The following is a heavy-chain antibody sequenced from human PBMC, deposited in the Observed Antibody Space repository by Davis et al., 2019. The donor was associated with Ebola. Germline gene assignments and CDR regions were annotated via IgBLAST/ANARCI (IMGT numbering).Heavy chain of an antibody. CDR2: ISSSSSTI. CDR3: ARDEPPLDYDFWSGDYYYGMDV. V-gene: IGHV3-48*02. J-gene: IGHJ6*02. D-gene: IGHD3-3*01. CDR1: GFTVSSNY. Sequence: GESLKISCAASGFTVSSNYMSWVRQAPGKGLEWVSYISSSSSTIYYADSVKGRFTISRDNAKNSLYLQMNSLRDEDTAVYYCARDEPPLDYDFWSGDYYYGMDVWGQGTTVTVSS.